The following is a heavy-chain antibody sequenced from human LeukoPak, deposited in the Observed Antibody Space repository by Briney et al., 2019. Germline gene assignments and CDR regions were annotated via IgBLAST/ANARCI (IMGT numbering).Heavy chain of an antibody. V-gene: IGHV3-30-3*01. CDR1: GFTFSSYA. CDR3: ARGFGLPAAPADY. J-gene: IGHJ4*02. D-gene: IGHD2-2*01. Sequence: GGSLRLSCAASGFTFSSYAMHWVRQAPGKGLEWVAVISYDGSNKYYADSVKGRFTISRDNSKNTLYLQMNSLRAEDTAVYYCARGFGLPAAPADYWGQGTLVTVSS. CDR2: ISYDGSNK.